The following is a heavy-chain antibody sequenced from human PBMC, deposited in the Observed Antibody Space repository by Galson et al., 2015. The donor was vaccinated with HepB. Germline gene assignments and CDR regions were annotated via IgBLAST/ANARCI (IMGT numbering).Heavy chain of an antibody. CDR3: AREPRFYYGMDV. J-gene: IGHJ6*02. D-gene: IGHD3-16*01. V-gene: IGHV3-74*01. CDR2: IKSDGSNT. Sequence: SLRLSCAASGFTFSSYSINWVRQAPGKGLVWVSRIKSDGSNTTYADSVKGRFTISRDNAKNTLYLQMNSLRAEDTAVYYCAREPRFYYGMDVWGQGTTVTVSS. CDR1: GFTFSSYS.